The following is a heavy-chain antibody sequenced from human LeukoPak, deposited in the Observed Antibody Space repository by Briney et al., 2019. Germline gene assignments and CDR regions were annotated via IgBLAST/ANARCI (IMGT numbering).Heavy chain of an antibody. D-gene: IGHD2-21*01. CDR1: GASISSGSNY. J-gene: IGHJ6*03. V-gene: IGHV4-39*07. CDR3: ARGDCSGSICYSPMDV. Sequence: PSETLSLTCSVSGASISSGSNYWGWIRQPPGKTLEWIGSIYSSGSTYYNPSLKSRVIIIIDTPKNHLSLTLSSVTAADTAVYYCARGDCSGSICYSPMDVWGTGTTVTVSS. CDR2: IYSSGST.